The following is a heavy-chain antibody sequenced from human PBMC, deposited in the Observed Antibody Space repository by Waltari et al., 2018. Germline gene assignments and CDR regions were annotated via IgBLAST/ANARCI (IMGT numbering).Heavy chain of an antibody. CDR1: GFLFSRYG. D-gene: IGHD7-27*01. CDR2: IRQDGSNE. Sequence: QVQVVESGGGVVQPGGSLRLSCAVSGFLFSRYGMHWVRQAPGKGLEWVGFIRQDGSNEYYPDSVKGRFTISRDNSKNTLYLQMNSLRVEDSAVYYCAKVASGHWGFADSWGQGTLVTVSS. V-gene: IGHV3-30*02. CDR3: AKVASGHWGFADS. J-gene: IGHJ4*02.